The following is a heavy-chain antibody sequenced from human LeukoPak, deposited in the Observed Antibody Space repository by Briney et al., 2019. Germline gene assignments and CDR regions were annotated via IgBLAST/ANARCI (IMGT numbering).Heavy chain of an antibody. J-gene: IGHJ6*03. CDR1: GFTFTNYA. Sequence: GGSLRLSCAASGFTFTNYAMNWVRQTPGKGLEGVSGISGSGLTADYADSFKGRFTISRDNSKNTLYLQMNSLGAEDAAVYYCSLSASQSYYYYMDVWGKGTTVTVPS. CDR2: ISGSGLTA. D-gene: IGHD2-2*01. CDR3: SLSASQSYYYYMDV. V-gene: IGHV3-23*01.